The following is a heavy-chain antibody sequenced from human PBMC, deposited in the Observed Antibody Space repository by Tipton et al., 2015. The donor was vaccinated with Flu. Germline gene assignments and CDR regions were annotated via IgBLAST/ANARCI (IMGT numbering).Heavy chain of an antibody. CDR1: GGSIRSSSYY. V-gene: IGHV4-39*07. D-gene: IGHD3-22*01. CDR2: IYYSGST. CDR3: ARLRANYYDSSGYSDY. Sequence: TLSLTCTVSGGSIRSSSYYWGWIRQPPGKGLEWIGSIYYSGSTYYNPSLKSRVTISVDTSKNQFSLKLSSVTAADTAVYYCARLRANYYDSSGYSDYWGQGTLVTVSS. J-gene: IGHJ4*02.